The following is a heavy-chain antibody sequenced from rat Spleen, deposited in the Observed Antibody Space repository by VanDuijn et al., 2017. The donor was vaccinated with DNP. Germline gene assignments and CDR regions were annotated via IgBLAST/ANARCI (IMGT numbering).Heavy chain of an antibody. CDR2: IIYDGTRT. CDR3: ATYYGYYLNH. CDR1: GFIFSDYA. J-gene: IGHJ2*01. V-gene: IGHV5S10*01. Sequence: EVQLVESGGGLVRPGSSLRLSCAASGFIFSDYAMAWVRQAPKEGLEWVATIIYDGTRTYYRDSVKGRFTLARDNAKDTLSLQMDSLRSEDTATYFCATYYGYYLNHWGQGVMVTVSS. D-gene: IGHD1-7*01.